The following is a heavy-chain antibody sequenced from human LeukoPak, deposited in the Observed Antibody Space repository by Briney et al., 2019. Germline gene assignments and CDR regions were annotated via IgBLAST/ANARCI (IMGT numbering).Heavy chain of an antibody. CDR3: ARESPSTFYFDY. CDR2: IKVYGDTT. D-gene: IGHD1-1*01. Sequence: ASVKVSCKASGNTFTSFHIHWVRQAPGQGLEYMGIIKVYGDTTIYAQRFQGRITMTRDTSTSTDYMELSSLNSEDTAVYYCARESPSTFYFDYWGQGTLVTVSS. J-gene: IGHJ4*02. V-gene: IGHV1-46*01. CDR1: GNTFTSFH.